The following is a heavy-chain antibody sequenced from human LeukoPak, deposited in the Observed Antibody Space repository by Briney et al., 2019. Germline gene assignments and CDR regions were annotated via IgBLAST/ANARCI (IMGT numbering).Heavy chain of an antibody. CDR2: ISGSGTST. CDR1: GFTFSSFA. J-gene: IGHJ4*02. V-gene: IGHV3-23*01. CDR3: AKRIAVAGAYYFDY. Sequence: GGSLRLSCAASGFTFSSFAMNWVRQAPGKGLEWVSTISGSGTSTNYADSVKGRFTISRDNSKNTLYLQMNSLRAEDTAVYYCAKRIAVAGAYYFDYWAQGTLVTVSS. D-gene: IGHD6-19*01.